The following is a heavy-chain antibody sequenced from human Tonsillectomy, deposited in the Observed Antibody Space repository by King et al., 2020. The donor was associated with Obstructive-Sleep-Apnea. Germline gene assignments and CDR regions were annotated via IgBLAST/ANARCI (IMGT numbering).Heavy chain of an antibody. CDR3: ANLAVGATTSDY. J-gene: IGHJ4*02. D-gene: IGHD1-26*01. CDR1: GFTFDDYA. V-gene: IGHV3-9*01. Sequence: VQLVESGGGLVQPGRSLRLSCAASGFTFDDYAMHWVRQAPGKGLEWVSGISWNSGAIGYADSVKGRFTISRDNAKNSLYLQMNSLRAEDTALYYCANLAVGATTSDYWGQGTLVTVSS. CDR2: ISWNSGAI.